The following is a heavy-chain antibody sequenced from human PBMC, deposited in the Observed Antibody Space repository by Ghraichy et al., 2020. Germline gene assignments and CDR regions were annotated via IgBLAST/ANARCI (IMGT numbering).Heavy chain of an antibody. CDR3: ATVIFGLEYTWFDP. CDR1: GSTLTEFS. CDR2: FDPEDGET. D-gene: IGHD3/OR15-3a*01. J-gene: IGHJ5*02. V-gene: IGHV1-24*01. Sequence: ASVKVSCKISGSTLTEFSMHWVRQAPGKGLEWMGGFDPEDGETIYAQKFQGRVTMTEDTSTDTAYMELSSLRSEDTAIYYCATVIFGLEYTWFDPWGQGTLVTVSS.